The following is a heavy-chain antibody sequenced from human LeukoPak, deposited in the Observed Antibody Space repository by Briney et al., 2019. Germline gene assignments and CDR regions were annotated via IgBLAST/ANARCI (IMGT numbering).Heavy chain of an antibody. Sequence: GGSLRLSCAASGSTFSSYWMNWARQAPGKGLEWVASINHNGNVNYYVDSVKGRFTISRDNAKNSLYLQMSNLRAEDTAVYFCARGGGLDVWGLGATVTVSS. CDR1: GSTFSSYW. J-gene: IGHJ6*02. V-gene: IGHV3-7*03. CDR3: ARGGGLDV. CDR2: INHNGNVN. D-gene: IGHD3-16*01.